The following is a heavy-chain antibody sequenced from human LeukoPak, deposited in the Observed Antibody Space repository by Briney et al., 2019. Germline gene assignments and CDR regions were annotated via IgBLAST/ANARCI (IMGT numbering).Heavy chain of an antibody. V-gene: IGHV5-51*01. D-gene: IGHD3-9*01. CDR2: IYPGDSDT. CDR3: ATQNFDWQLGAFDI. J-gene: IGHJ3*02. Sequence: GESLKISCKGSGYSFSSYWIAWVRQMPGKGLEWMGIIYPGDSDTRYSPSFQGPVTFSADKSITTAYLQWSSLKASDTAMYYCATQNFDWQLGAFDIWGQGTMVTVSS. CDR1: GYSFSSYW.